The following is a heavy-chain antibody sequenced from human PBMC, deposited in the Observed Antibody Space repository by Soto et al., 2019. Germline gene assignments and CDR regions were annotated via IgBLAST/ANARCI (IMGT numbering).Heavy chain of an antibody. CDR1: GFTVSSNY. J-gene: IGHJ6*02. CDR2: IYSGGST. Sequence: EVQLVESGGGLVQPGGSLRLSCAASGFTVSSNYMSWVRQAPGKGLEWVSVIYSGGSTYYADSVKGRFTISRHNSKNTLYLQMNSLRAEDTAVYYCARHGFGNYYYGMDVWGQGTTVTVSS. V-gene: IGHV3-53*04. D-gene: IGHD3-10*01. CDR3: ARHGFGNYYYGMDV.